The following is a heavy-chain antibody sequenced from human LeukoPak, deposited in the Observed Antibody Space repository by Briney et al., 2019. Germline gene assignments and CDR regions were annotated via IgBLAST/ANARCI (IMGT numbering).Heavy chain of an antibody. CDR1: GFPFSTYD. CDR3: AKEVTIPAAGRKDYYYYGLDV. J-gene: IGHJ6*02. Sequence: PGGSLRLSCAASGFPFSTYDMHWVRQAPGKGLEWVAVISSGGSDKYHAGSVKGRFTISRDNSKNTLYLQMDSLRAEDTAVYYCAKEVTIPAAGRKDYYYYGLDVWGQGTTVTVSS. D-gene: IGHD6-13*01. V-gene: IGHV3-30*18. CDR2: ISSGGSDK.